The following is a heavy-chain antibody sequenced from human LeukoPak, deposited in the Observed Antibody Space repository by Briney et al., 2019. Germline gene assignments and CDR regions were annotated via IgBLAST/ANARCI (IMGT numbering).Heavy chain of an antibody. J-gene: IGHJ3*02. V-gene: IGHV3-21*01. D-gene: IGHD6-19*01. Sequence: GGSLRLSCAATGFTFTNYSIHWVRQAPGKGLEWVSCISGSSVYRYYADSVKGRFTISRDNAKNSLYLKMNRLRAEETAVYYCARVSVAGSVIDAFDMWGQGTMVTVSS. CDR1: GFTFTNYS. CDR3: ARVSVAGSVIDAFDM. CDR2: ISGSSVYR.